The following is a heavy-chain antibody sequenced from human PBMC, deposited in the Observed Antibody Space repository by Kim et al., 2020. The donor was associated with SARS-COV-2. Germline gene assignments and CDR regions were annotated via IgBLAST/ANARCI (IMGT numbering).Heavy chain of an antibody. CDR1: GYTFTSYG. CDR2: ISAYNGNT. Sequence: ASVKVSCKASGYTFTSYGISWVRQAPGQGLEWMGWISAYNGNTNYAQKLQGRVTMTTDTSTSTAYMELRSLRSDDTAVYYCARAPYDYGGNSDNYWGQGTLVTVSS. D-gene: IGHD4-17*01. CDR3: ARAPYDYGGNSDNY. J-gene: IGHJ4*02. V-gene: IGHV1-18*01.